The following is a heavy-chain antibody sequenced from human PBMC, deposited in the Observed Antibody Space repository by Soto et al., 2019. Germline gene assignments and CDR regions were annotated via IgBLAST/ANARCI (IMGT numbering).Heavy chain of an antibody. V-gene: IGHV3-33*01. D-gene: IGHD5-12*01. CDR3: ARDGDRGGLRYAFDI. CDR1: GFPFSSYG. J-gene: IGHJ3*02. Sequence: ESVGGVVQPGRSLRLSCAASGFPFSSYGLHWVRQTPGKGLEWVAVIWYDGSNKYYADSVKGRFTISRDNSKNTLDLQMSSLRAEDTAVYYCARDGDRGGLRYAFDIWGQGTMVTVSS. CDR2: IWYDGSNK.